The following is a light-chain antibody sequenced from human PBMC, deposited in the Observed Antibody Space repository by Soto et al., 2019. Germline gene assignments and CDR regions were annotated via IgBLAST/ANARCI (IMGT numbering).Light chain of an antibody. CDR3: QQRYSWPLT. V-gene: IGKV3-11*01. J-gene: IGKJ4*01. CDR2: DAS. Sequence: EIVLTQSPATLSLSPGERATLSCRASQSVSSYLAWYQQKPGQAPRLLIYDASNRATGIPARFSGSGSVTDFTLTISSLEPEDFAVYYCQQRYSWPLTFGGGTMVEIK. CDR1: QSVSSY.